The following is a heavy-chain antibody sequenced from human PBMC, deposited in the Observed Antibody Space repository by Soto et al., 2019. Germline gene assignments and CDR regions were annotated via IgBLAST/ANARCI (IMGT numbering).Heavy chain of an antibody. CDR1: GFTFGDYA. D-gene: IGHD1-7*01. CDR2: IRSKAYGGTT. Sequence: GGSLRLSCTASGFTFGDYAMSWFRQAPGKGLEWVGFIRSKAYGGTTEYAASVKGRFTISRDDSKSIAYLQMNSLKTEDTAEYYCTRDRITGTTLDAFDIWGQGTMVTVSS. V-gene: IGHV3-49*03. J-gene: IGHJ3*02. CDR3: TRDRITGTTLDAFDI.